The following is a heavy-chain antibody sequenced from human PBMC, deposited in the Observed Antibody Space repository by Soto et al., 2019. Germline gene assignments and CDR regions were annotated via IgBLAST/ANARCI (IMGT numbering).Heavy chain of an antibody. D-gene: IGHD1-26*01. CDR3: AREESYYGGGSYYYYGMDV. CDR1: GYTFTSYY. Sequence: GASVKVSCKASGYTFTSYYMHWVRQAPGQGLEWMGIINPSGGSTSYAQKFQGRVTMTRDTSTSTVYMELSSLRSEDTAVFYCAREESYYGGGSYYYYGMDVWGQGTTVTVSS. J-gene: IGHJ6*02. V-gene: IGHV1-46*01. CDR2: INPSGGST.